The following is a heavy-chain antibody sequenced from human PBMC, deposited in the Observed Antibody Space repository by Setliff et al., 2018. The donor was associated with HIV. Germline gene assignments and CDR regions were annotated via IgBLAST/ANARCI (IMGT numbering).Heavy chain of an antibody. CDR3: ARLNSYGSDRIWLDP. D-gene: IGHD3-10*01. CDR2: ISTAFGNI. CDR1: GYTFSTYN. Sequence: ASVKVSCKASGYTFSTYNMDWVRQAPGQGLEWMGSISTAFGNIDFAQKFQDRVTMTTDTATSTVYLELRNLTKDDTAVYYCARLNSYGSDRIWLDPWGQGTQVTVSS. V-gene: IGHV1-18*01. J-gene: IGHJ5*02.